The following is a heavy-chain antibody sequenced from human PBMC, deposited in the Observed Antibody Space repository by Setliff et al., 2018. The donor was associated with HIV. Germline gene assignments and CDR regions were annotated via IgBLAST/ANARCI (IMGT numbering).Heavy chain of an antibody. CDR1: GGTFSSYP. Sequence: SVKVSCKASGGTFSSYPISWVRQAPGQGLEWMGGIIPIFGTTHYAQKFQGRVTITRDTSASTAYMELSSLRSEDTAVYYCARAGYSSSSRMYSYYYYYYMDVWGKGTTVTVSS. CDR2: IIPIFGTT. D-gene: IGHD6-6*01. V-gene: IGHV1-69*05. J-gene: IGHJ6*03. CDR3: ARAGYSSSSRMYSYYYYYYMDV.